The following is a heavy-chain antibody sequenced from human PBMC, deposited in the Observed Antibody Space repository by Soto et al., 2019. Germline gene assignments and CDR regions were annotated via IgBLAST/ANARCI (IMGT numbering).Heavy chain of an antibody. J-gene: IGHJ3*02. CDR1: GGSFSGYY. CDR3: AILPGGIVATRKGAFDI. V-gene: IGHV4-34*01. D-gene: IGHD5-12*01. CDR2: INHSGST. Sequence: PSETLSLTCAVYGGSFSGYYWSRIRQPPGKGLEWIGEINHSGSTNYNPSLKSRVTISVDTSKNQFSLKLSSVTAADTAVYYCAILPGGIVATRKGAFDIWGQGTMVTVSS.